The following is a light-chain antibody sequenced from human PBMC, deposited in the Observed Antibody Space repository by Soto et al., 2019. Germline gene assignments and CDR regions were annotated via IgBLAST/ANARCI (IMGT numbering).Light chain of an antibody. CDR1: QSVSSN. Sequence: EIVLTQSPGTLSFSPGERATLSWRASQSVSSNSLAWYQQKPGQAPRLLIYDASTRATGIPARFSGGGSGTDFTLTISNLEPEDIGVYFCQQRSNWRSTFGGGTKVDIK. CDR3: QQRSNWRST. J-gene: IGKJ4*01. CDR2: DAS. V-gene: IGKV3-11*01.